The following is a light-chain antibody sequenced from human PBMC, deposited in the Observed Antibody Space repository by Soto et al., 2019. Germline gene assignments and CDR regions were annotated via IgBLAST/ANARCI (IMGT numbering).Light chain of an antibody. Sequence: QSALTQPRSVSGSPGQSVTISCAGTSSDVGGYNIVSWYRQYPGNAPKLMIFDVNKRPSGVPDRFSGSKSGNTASLTISGLQAEDEADYYCCSYAGTYTYVFGSGTKLTVL. J-gene: IGLJ1*01. CDR3: CSYAGTYTYV. V-gene: IGLV2-11*01. CDR2: DVN. CDR1: SSDVGGYNI.